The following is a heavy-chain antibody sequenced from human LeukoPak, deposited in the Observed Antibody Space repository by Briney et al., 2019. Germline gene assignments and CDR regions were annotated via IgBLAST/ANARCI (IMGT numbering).Heavy chain of an antibody. CDR2: INHSGST. CDR3: ASSAPLFDCSSTSCYQG. D-gene: IGHD2-2*01. V-gene: IGHV4-34*01. J-gene: IGHJ4*02. CDR1: GGSFSGYY. Sequence: SETLSLTCAVYGGSFSGYYWSWIRQPPGKGLEWIGEINHSGSTNYNPSLKSRVTISVDTSKNQFSLKLCSVTAADTAVYYCASSAPLFDCSSTSCYQGWGQGTLVTVSS.